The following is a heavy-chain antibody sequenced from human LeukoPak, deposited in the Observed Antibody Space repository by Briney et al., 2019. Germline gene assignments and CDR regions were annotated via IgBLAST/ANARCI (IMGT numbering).Heavy chain of an antibody. CDR1: GFTFSSFA. J-gene: IGHJ4*02. D-gene: IGHD3-10*01. Sequence: GGSLRLSCAASGFTFSSFAMHWVRQAPGKGLEYVSGISRDGRSTFYADSVKGRFTISRDNSKNTPYLQMGSLRPEDMAVYYCAIQIRGVVYWGQGTLVTVSS. V-gene: IGHV3-64*02. CDR3: AIQIRGVVY. CDR2: ISRDGRST.